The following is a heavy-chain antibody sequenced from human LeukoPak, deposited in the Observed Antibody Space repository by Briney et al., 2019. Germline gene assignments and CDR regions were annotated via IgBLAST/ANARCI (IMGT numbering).Heavy chain of an antibody. CDR3: ARSYGWLPGGM. V-gene: IGHV3-30-3*01. J-gene: IGHJ4*02. CDR2: ISYDGSNK. CDR1: GFTFSSYA. Sequence: PGRSLRLSCAASGFTFSSYAMHWVRQAPGKGLEWVAVISYDGSNKYYADSVKGRFTISRDNSKNTLYLQMNSLRAEDTAVYYCARSYGWLPGGMWGQGTLVTVSS. D-gene: IGHD5-12*01.